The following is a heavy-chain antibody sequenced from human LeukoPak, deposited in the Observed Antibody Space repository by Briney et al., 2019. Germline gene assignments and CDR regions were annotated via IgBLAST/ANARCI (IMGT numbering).Heavy chain of an antibody. J-gene: IGHJ5*02. Sequence: PGGSLRLSCAASGFTFDDYAMHWVRQAPGKGLEWVSGISWNSGSIGYADSVKGRFTISRDNAKNSLYLQMNSLRAEDTALYYCAKAVLGQQLASDWFDPWGQGTLVTVPS. CDR1: GFTFDDYA. D-gene: IGHD6-13*01. V-gene: IGHV3-9*01. CDR3: AKAVLGQQLASDWFDP. CDR2: ISWNSGSI.